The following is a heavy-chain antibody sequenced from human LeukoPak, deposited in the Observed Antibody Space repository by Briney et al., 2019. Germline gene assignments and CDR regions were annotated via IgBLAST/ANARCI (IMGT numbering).Heavy chain of an antibody. CDR3: ARDWELGH. D-gene: IGHD1-26*01. Sequence: PSETLSLTCTVSGGSIGNFLWRWIRQSPGEGLEWIGFIYENGRTSYNPSLKSRVTISVDMSKNQFSLRLTSMTAADTAVYYCARDWELGHWGRGILVTVTS. J-gene: IGHJ4*02. CDR1: GGSIGNFL. CDR2: IYENGRT. V-gene: IGHV4-59*01.